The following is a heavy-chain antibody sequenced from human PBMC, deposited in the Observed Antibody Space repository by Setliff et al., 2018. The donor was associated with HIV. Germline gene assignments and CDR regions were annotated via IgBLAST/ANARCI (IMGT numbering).Heavy chain of an antibody. CDR3: ARLMPNWDYFDY. CDR1: GASITSGSYY. V-gene: IGHV4-39*07. CDR2: INHSGST. D-gene: IGHD2-2*01. Sequence: ASETLSLTCSVSGASITSGSYYWTWIRQPPGKGLEWIGEINHSGSTNYSPSLKSRVTISVDTSKNQFSLKLSSVTAADTAVYYCARLMPNWDYFDYWGQGTQVTVSS. J-gene: IGHJ4*02.